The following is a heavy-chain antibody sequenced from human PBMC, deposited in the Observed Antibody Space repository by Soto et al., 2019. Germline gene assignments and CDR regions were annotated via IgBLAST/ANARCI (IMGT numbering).Heavy chain of an antibody. J-gene: IGHJ6*02. V-gene: IGHV1-69*12. Sequence: QVQLVQSGAEVKKPGSSVKVSCKASGGTFGIYAITWVRQAPGQGLEWMGGIIAFSDIVNYTQKLQGRVTITADEATSTAYLDLSRLRSDDTAVYYCARSLYSSSWYHSGNSYYYYGMDVWGQGTTVTVSS. CDR2: IIAFSDIV. D-gene: IGHD6-13*01. CDR3: ARSLYSSSWYHSGNSYYYYGMDV. CDR1: GGTFGIYA.